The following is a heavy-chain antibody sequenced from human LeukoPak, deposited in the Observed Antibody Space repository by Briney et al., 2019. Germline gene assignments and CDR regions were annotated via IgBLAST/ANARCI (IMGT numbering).Heavy chain of an antibody. Sequence: SGPTLVKPTQTLTLTCTFSGFSLSTTGVGVGWIRQPPGKALEWLAPIYWDEDTHYSPSLKSRLTITKDTSKNQVVLTVSNMDPVDTATYYCAHRPNDYDSGGYPKYYFDYWGQGTLVTVSS. J-gene: IGHJ4*02. V-gene: IGHV2-5*02. CDR1: GFSLSTTGVG. CDR3: AHRPNDYDSGGYPKYYFDY. CDR2: IYWDEDT. D-gene: IGHD3-22*01.